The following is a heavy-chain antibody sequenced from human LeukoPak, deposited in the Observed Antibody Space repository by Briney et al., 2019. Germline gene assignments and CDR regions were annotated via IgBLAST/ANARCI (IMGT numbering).Heavy chain of an antibody. Sequence: SGTLSLTCAVSGGSISSSNWSSWVRQPPGKGLEWIGEIYHSGSTNYNPSLKSRVTISVDKSKNQFSLKLSSVTAADTAVYYCVSVPGPWQHCSSTSCYGAQTPWGQGTLVTVSS. D-gene: IGHD2-2*01. J-gene: IGHJ5*02. CDR3: VSVPGPWQHCSSTSCYGAQTP. CDR2: IYHSGST. V-gene: IGHV4-4*02. CDR1: GGSISSSNW.